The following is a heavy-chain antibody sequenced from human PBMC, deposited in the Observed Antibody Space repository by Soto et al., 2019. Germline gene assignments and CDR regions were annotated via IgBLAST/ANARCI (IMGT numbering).Heavy chain of an antibody. CDR2: ISYDATNK. D-gene: IGHD6-13*01. J-gene: IGHJ6*04. V-gene: IGHV3-33*05. CDR1: GFTFSTYG. Sequence: QVQLVESGGGVVQPGRSLRLSCVASGFTFSTYGMHWVRQAPGKGLEWVALISYDATNKHYADSVRGRFTISRDNSENTLYLPMHSVSGEETAVYFCATQAAAAVYYYGMDVWGKGTAVTVSS. CDR3: ATQAAAAVYYYGMDV.